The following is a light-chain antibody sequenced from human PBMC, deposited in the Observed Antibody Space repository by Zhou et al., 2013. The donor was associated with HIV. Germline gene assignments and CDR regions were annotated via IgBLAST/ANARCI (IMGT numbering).Light chain of an antibody. J-gene: IGKJ1*01. CDR1: QSISNY. Sequence: EIVLTQSPATLSLSPGERATLSCRASQSISNYLAWYQQKSGQAPRLLIYDTSTRATGIPARFSGSGSGTEFTLTISSMQSEDFAVYYCQQYNNWPGTFGQGTKVEIK. V-gene: IGKV3-15*01. CDR3: QQYNNWPGT. CDR2: DTS.